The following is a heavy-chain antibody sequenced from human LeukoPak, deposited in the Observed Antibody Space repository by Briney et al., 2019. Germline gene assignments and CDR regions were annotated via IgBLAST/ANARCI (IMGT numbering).Heavy chain of an antibody. Sequence: ASVKVSCKASGYTFTNFFIHWVRQATGQDREWMGRINPNTGATNYGHMFQGRVSMTRDTSISTAYMELSSLRSEDTAVYYCARGGLLLWFGELFSQDAFDIWGQGTMVTVSS. V-gene: IGHV1-2*06. J-gene: IGHJ3*02. CDR3: ARGGLLLWFGELFSQDAFDI. D-gene: IGHD3-10*01. CDR1: GYTFTNFF. CDR2: INPNTGAT.